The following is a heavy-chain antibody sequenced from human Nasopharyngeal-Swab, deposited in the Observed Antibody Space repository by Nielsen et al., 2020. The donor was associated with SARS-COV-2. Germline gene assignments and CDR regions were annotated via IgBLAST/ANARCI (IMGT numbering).Heavy chain of an antibody. CDR3: VKGAAAYYYGMDV. Sequence: GGSLRLSCSASGFTFSYYAMHWVRQAPGKGLEYVSAISSNGGSTYYADSVKGRFTISRDNSKNTLYLQMSSLRAEDTAVYYCVKGAAAYYYGMDVWGQGTTVTVSS. CDR2: ISSNGGST. V-gene: IGHV3-64D*08. CDR1: GFTFSYYA. D-gene: IGHD2-2*01. J-gene: IGHJ6*02.